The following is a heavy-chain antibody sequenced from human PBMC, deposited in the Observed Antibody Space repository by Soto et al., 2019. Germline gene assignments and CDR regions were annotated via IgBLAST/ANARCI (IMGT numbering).Heavy chain of an antibody. D-gene: IGHD3-3*01. J-gene: IGHJ5*02. CDR1: GFTFSSYS. CDR3: ARDTSTDFWSGYSSWFDP. Sequence: PGGSLRLSCAASGFTFSSYSMNWVRQAPGKGLEWVSSISSSSSYIYYADSVKGRFTISRDNAKNSLYLQMNSLRAEDTAVYYCARDTSTDFWSGYSSWFDPWGQGTLVTVS. V-gene: IGHV3-21*01. CDR2: ISSSSSYI.